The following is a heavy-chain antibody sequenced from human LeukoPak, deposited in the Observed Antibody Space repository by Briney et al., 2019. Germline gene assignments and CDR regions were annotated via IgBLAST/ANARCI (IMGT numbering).Heavy chain of an antibody. CDR2: INPNSGGT. CDR3: ARSPLVVVILLYFDY. Sequence: ASVKVSCKASGCTFTGYYMHWVRQAPGQGLEWMEWINPNSGGTDYAQKFQGRVTMTRDTSISTAYMELSRLRSDDTAVYYCARSPLVVVILLYFDYWGQGTLVTVSS. J-gene: IGHJ4*02. D-gene: IGHD3-22*01. CDR1: GCTFTGYY. V-gene: IGHV1-2*02.